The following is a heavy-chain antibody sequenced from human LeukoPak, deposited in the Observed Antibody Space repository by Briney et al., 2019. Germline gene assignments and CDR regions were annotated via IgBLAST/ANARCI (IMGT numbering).Heavy chain of an antibody. CDR2: IYYSRST. CDR1: VGSISSYY. CDR3: ARGVVTRMAY. J-gene: IGHJ4*02. V-gene: IGHV4-59*01. Sequence: SETLSLTRTVSVGSISSYYWSWIPQPPGKGGGGLGYIYYSRSTNYTPSLKSRVTISVDTSKTQFSLKLSSGTAADAAVYYCARGVVTRMAYWGGGTLVTVCS. D-gene: IGHD2-21*02.